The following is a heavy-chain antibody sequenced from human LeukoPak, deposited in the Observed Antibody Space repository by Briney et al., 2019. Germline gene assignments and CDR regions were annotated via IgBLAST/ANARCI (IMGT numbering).Heavy chain of an antibody. CDR2: IYNSGST. J-gene: IGHJ3*01. CDR1: GGSISSGGYS. Sequence: PSETLSLTCAVSGGSISSGGYSWSWIRQPPGKGLEWIGYIYNSGSTYYNPSLKSRATISVDRSKNQYFLKLSSVTAACTAVCYCASTRGHDALDVWGQGTMVTVSS. D-gene: IGHD3-10*01. V-gene: IGHV4-30-2*01. CDR3: ASTRGHDALDV.